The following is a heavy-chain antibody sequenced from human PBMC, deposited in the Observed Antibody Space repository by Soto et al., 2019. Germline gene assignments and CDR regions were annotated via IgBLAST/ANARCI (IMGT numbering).Heavy chain of an antibody. J-gene: IGHJ6*02. CDR1: GGTFSSYA. V-gene: IGHV1-69*13. Sequence: SVKVSCKASGGTFSSYAISWVRQAPGQGLEWMGGIIPIFGTANYAQKFQGRVTITADESTSTAYMELSSLRSEDTAVYYCARTPYYYYYGMDVWGQGTTVTVSS. CDR2: IIPIFGTA. CDR3: ARTPYYYYYGMDV.